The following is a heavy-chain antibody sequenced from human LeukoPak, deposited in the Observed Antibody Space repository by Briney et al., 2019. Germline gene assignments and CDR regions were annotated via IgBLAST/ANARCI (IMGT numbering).Heavy chain of an antibody. D-gene: IGHD5-18*01. Sequence: GGSLRLSCAASGFTFSSHEMNWVSQAPGKGLEWVSYISNSGSTIYYADSVRGRFTISRDNAKNSLYLQMNSLRAEDTAVYYCARRGIQLWPHDDYWGQGTLVTVSS. CDR2: ISNSGSTI. J-gene: IGHJ4*02. CDR1: GFTFSSHE. V-gene: IGHV3-48*03. CDR3: ARRGIQLWPHDDY.